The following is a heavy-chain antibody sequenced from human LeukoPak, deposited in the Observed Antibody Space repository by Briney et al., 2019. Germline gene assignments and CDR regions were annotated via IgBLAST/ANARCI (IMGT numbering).Heavy chain of an antibody. D-gene: IGHD6-19*01. Sequence: ASVKVSCKASGYTLTSCDINWVRQATGQGLEWMGWMNPNSGNTGYGQSFQGRITMTGDISIGTAYMELSNLTSEDTAIYYCTRGSSGRRDNWGQGTLVTVSA. V-gene: IGHV1-8*01. J-gene: IGHJ4*02. CDR1: GYTLTSCD. CDR2: MNPNSGNT. CDR3: TRGSSGRRDN.